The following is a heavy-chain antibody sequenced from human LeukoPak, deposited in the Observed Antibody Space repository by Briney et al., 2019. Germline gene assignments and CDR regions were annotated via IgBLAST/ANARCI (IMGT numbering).Heavy chain of an antibody. CDR3: ARQDYYDSSGYGGIDY. Sequence: PSETLSLTCTVSGGSISSSSYYWGWIRQPPGKGLEWIGYIYYSGSTNYNPSLKSRVTISVDTSKNQFSLKLSSVTAADTAVYYCARQDYYDSSGYGGIDYWGQGTLVTVSS. CDR1: GGSISSSSYY. CDR2: IYYSGST. J-gene: IGHJ4*02. D-gene: IGHD3-22*01. V-gene: IGHV4-61*05.